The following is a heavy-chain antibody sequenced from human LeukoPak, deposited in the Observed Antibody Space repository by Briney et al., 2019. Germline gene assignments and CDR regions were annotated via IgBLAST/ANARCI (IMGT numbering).Heavy chain of an antibody. D-gene: IGHD6-6*01. Sequence: ASVKVSCKASGYTFTGYYMHWVRQAPGQGLEWMGWINPNSGGTNYAQKFQGRVTMTRDTSISTAYMELSRLRSDDTAVYYCARGSSIAAQLYYFDYWGQGTLVTVSS. CDR2: INPNSGGT. J-gene: IGHJ4*02. CDR3: ARGSSIAAQLYYFDY. CDR1: GYTFTGYY. V-gene: IGHV1-2*02.